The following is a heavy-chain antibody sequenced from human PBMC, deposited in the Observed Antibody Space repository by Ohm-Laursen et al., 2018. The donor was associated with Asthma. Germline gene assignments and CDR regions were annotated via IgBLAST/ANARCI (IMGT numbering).Heavy chain of an antibody. D-gene: IGHD3-16*01. CDR2: ISYDGSNK. V-gene: IGHV3-30*03. Sequence: SLKLSFAASGFTFSSYGMHWVRQAPGKGLEWVAVISYDGSNKYYADTVKGRFTISRDNSKNTLYLQMNSLRAEDTAVYYCARDWGDWEEDYYYGMDVWGQGTTVTVSS. J-gene: IGHJ6*02. CDR1: GFTFSSYG. CDR3: ARDWGDWEEDYYYGMDV.